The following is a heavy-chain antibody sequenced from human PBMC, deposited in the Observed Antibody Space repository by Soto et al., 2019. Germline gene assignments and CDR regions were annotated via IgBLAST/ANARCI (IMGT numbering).Heavy chain of an antibody. CDR1: GFPFSDYY. CDR3: ARDATSLRAINWFDP. J-gene: IGHJ5*02. V-gene: IGHV3-11*01. CDR2: ISISGSTI. D-gene: IGHD3-10*01. Sequence: GGSLRLSCAASGFPFSDYYMSLIRQSPGKGLEWVSYISISGSTIYYADSVKGRFTISRDNAKNSLYLQMNSLRAEDTAVYYCARDATSLRAINWFDPWGQGTRVTVYS.